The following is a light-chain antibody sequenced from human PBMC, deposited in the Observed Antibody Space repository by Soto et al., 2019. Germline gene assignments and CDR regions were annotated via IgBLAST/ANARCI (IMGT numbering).Light chain of an antibody. CDR3: CLYVGATTYV. J-gene: IGLJ1*01. V-gene: IGLV2-23*01. CDR2: EGH. Sequence: QSALAQPASVSGSPGQSITISCTGASGYVGTYSLVSWYQQHPGKAPKVVIYEGHKRPSGVPDRFSGSTSVNTASLTISGLQTDDEAHYYCCLYVGATTYVFRPATTVTVL. CDR1: SGYVGTYSL.